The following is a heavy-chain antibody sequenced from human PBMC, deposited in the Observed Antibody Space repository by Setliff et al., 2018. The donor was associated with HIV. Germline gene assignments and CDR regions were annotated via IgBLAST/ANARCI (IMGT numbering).Heavy chain of an antibody. CDR1: GFSLSTSGVG. CDR3: AHVEGGGNSAYFDF. J-gene: IGHJ4*02. CDR2: IYWDDNK. D-gene: IGHD2-21*02. V-gene: IGHV2-5*02. Sequence: SGPTLVNPTQTLTLTCTFSGFSLSTSGVGVSWIRQPPGKALEWLSVIYWDDNKRYSPSLKSRLTISKDTSKNQVVLTMTNMDPVDTATYYCAHVEGGGNSAYFDFWGQGALVTVSS.